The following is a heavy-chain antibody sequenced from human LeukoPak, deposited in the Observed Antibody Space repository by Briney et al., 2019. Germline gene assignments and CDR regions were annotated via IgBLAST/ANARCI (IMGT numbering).Heavy chain of an antibody. CDR3: ARGRCSSTSCFFDY. CDR1: GYTFTSYD. D-gene: IGHD2-2*01. CDR2: MNPNSGNT. Sequence: ASVKVSCKASGYTFTSYDINWVRQATGQGLEWMGWMNPNSGNTGYAQKFQGRVTMTRNTSISTAYMELSSLRSEDTAVYYCARGRCSSTSCFFDYWGQGTLVTVSS. V-gene: IGHV1-8*01. J-gene: IGHJ4*02.